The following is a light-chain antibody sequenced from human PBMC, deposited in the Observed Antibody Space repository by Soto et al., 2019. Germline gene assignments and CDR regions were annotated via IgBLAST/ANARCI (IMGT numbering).Light chain of an antibody. J-gene: IGLJ3*02. Sequence: QSVLTQPPSASESPGQSVALSCTGTSSDVGCSNFVSWYQQYPGKAPKLLIFEVHKRPSGVPDRFSGSKSGNTASLTVSGLQAEDESYYYCASNAGGNNFLFGGGTKLTVL. V-gene: IGLV2-8*01. CDR2: EVH. CDR1: SSDVGCSNF. CDR3: ASNAGGNNFL.